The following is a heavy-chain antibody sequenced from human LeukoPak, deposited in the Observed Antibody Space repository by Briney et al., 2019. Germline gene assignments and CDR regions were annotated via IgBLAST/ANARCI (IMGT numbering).Heavy chain of an antibody. J-gene: IGHJ6*04. V-gene: IGHV3-48*03. Sequence: GGSLRLSCAASGFTFSSYERNWVRQAPGKGLEGVSYISSSGSTIYYADSVKGRFTISRDNAKNSLYLQMNSLRAEDTAVYYCAELGITMIGGVWGKGTTVTISS. CDR3: AELGITMIGGV. CDR1: GFTFSSYE. D-gene: IGHD3-10*02. CDR2: ISSSGSTI.